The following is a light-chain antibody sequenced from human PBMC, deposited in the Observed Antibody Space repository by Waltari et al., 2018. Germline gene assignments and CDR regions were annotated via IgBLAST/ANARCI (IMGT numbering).Light chain of an antibody. CDR2: DDN. J-gene: IGLJ2*01. CDR1: SSDVGNYNL. CDR3: CSYAGSYTWF. V-gene: IGLV2-23*01. Sequence: QSALTQPASVSGSPGQSITISCTGTSSDVGNYNLVSWYQQYPGKAPKVMIYDDNRRPSGVSDRFSGSTSGNTASLTISGVQAEDEADYYCCSYAGSYTWFFGGGTKLTVL.